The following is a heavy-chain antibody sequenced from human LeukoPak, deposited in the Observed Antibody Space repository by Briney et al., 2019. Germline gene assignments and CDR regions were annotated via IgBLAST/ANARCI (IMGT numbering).Heavy chain of an antibody. J-gene: IGHJ6*04. CDR2: ISYDGSKK. V-gene: IGHV3-30*18. CDR3: AKDLYCSSTSCYSEWYYYYRMDV. CDR1: RFTFSSYG. D-gene: IGHD2-2*01. Sequence: PGRSLRLSCTASRFTFSSYGMHWFRKAPAKVLALAAVISYDGSKKYYADSGKSRFTISRDNSKNTLYLQMNSLRAEDTAVYYCAKDLYCSSTSCYSEWYYYYRMDVWGKGTTVTVSS.